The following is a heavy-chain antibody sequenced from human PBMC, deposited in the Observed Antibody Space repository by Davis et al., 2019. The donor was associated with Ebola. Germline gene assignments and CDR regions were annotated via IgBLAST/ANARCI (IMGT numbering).Heavy chain of an antibody. V-gene: IGHV3-74*01. CDR1: GFAFSNSW. CDR3: ESETRLGY. Sequence: PGGSLRLSCAASGFAFSNSWMHWVRQIPGKGLLWVSRINSDGTTTSYADSVKGRFTISRDNAKNTLYLQMNSLTAEDTAVYYCESETRLGYWGQGTLVTVSS. CDR2: INSDGTTT. D-gene: IGHD1-1*01. J-gene: IGHJ4*02.